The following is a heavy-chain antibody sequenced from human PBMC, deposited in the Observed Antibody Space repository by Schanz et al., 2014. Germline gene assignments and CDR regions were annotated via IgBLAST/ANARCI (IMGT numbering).Heavy chain of an antibody. V-gene: IGHV3-53*01. CDR3: ARSMIIVDKAFDY. J-gene: IGHJ4*02. CDR2: ISGSGGST. D-gene: IGHD3-22*01. CDR1: GFTVSSNY. Sequence: EVQLVESGGGLIQPGGSLRLSCAVSGFTVSSNYMSWVRQAPGKGLEWVAGISGSGGSTDYADSVKGRFIIPRDNSKNTLYLQMNSLRVEDTAVYYCARSMIIVDKAFDYWGQGTLVTVSS.